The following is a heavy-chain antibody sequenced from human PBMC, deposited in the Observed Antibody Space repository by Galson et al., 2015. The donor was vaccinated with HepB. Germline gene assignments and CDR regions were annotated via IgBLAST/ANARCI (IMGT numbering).Heavy chain of an antibody. Sequence: SLRLSCAASGFTFSNAWMSWVRQAPGKGLEWVGRIKSKTDGGTTDYAAPVKGRFTISRDDSKNTLYLQMNSLKTEDTAVYYCTTDIVVVPAAKPHNWFDPWGQGTLVTVSS. CDR1: GFTFSNAW. D-gene: IGHD2-2*01. CDR2: IKSKTDGGTT. CDR3: TTDIVVVPAAKPHNWFDP. J-gene: IGHJ5*02. V-gene: IGHV3-15*01.